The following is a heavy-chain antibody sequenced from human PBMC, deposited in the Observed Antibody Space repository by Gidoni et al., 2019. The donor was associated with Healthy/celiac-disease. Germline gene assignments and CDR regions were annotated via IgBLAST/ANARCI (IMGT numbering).Heavy chain of an antibody. Sequence: QVQLVESGGGVVQPGRSLRLSCEAHGFPFSSYGMHWVRQAPGKGLEWVAVIWYDGSNKYYADSVKGRFTISRDNSKNTLYLQMNSLRAEDTAVYYCVRSSSWSYYYYGMDVWGQGTTVTVSS. J-gene: IGHJ6*02. CDR3: VRSSSWSYYYYGMDV. V-gene: IGHV3-33*01. CDR1: GFPFSSYG. CDR2: IWYDGSNK. D-gene: IGHD6-13*01.